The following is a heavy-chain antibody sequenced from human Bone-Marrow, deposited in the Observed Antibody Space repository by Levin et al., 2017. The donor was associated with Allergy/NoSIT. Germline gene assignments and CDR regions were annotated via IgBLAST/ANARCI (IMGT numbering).Heavy chain of an antibody. Sequence: KPGESLKISCKASGDTLSSHSLSWVRQAPGQGLEWMGGIIPMFNVPNYAQKFQGRVTITADESTSTAYMELSSLTSEDTAVYYCATTKNYEFWSGYWFSEYWGQGTLVTVSS. D-gene: IGHD3-3*01. CDR2: IIPMFNVP. V-gene: IGHV1-69*01. CDR3: ATTKNYEFWSGYWFSEY. J-gene: IGHJ4*02. CDR1: GDTLSSHS.